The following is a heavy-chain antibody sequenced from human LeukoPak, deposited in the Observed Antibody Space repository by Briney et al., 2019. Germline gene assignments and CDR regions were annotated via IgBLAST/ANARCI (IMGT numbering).Heavy chain of an antibody. CDR1: GYTFTGYF. Sequence: ASVKVSCKASGYTFTGYFMHWVRQAPGQGLEWMGWINPNSGGTTYAQKFQGRVTMTSDMSTSTVYMELSSLRSEDTAVYYCARVARHDYTYYPGGNYFDYWGQGTLVTVSS. V-gene: IGHV1-2*02. D-gene: IGHD4-11*01. CDR2: INPNSGGT. CDR3: ARVARHDYTYYPGGNYFDY. J-gene: IGHJ4*02.